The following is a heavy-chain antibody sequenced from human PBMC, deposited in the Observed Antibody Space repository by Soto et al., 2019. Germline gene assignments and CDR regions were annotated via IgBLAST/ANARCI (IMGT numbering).Heavy chain of an antibody. V-gene: IGHV3-30-3*01. Sequence: QVQLVESGGGVVQPGRSLRLSCAASGFTFSSYAMHWVRQAPGKGLEWVAVISYDGSNKYYADSVKGRFTISRDNSKNTLYLQMNSLRAEDTAVYYCARDRRRYCSGGSCSHFDYWGQGTLVTVSS. CDR2: ISYDGSNK. D-gene: IGHD2-15*01. J-gene: IGHJ4*02. CDR3: ARDRRRYCSGGSCSHFDY. CDR1: GFTFSSYA.